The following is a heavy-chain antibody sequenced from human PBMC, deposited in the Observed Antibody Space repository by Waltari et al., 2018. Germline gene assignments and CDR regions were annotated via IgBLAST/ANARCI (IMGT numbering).Heavy chain of an antibody. V-gene: IGHV3-23*01. CDR2: ISGSGGST. CDR1: GFTFSSYA. D-gene: IGHD3-9*01. Sequence: EVQLLESGGGLVQPGGSLRLPCAASGFTFSSYAMSRVRQAPGKGLEWVSAISGSGGSTYYADSVKGRFTISRDNSKNTLYLQMNSLRAEDTAVYYCAKERDILTRADYWGQGTLVTVSS. J-gene: IGHJ4*02. CDR3: AKERDILTRADY.